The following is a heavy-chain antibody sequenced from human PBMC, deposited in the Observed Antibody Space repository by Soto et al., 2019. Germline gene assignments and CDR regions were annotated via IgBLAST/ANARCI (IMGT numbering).Heavy chain of an antibody. J-gene: IGHJ4*02. Sequence: QVPLVQSGAEVKKPGASVKVSCKASGYTFTGYYMHWVRQAPGQGLEWMGWINPNSGGTNYAQKFQGRVTMTRDTSISTAYMELSRLRSDDTAVYYCARVMKSNDFWSGYYTEDVVFDYWGQGTLVTVSS. D-gene: IGHD3-3*01. CDR1: GYTFTGYY. V-gene: IGHV1-2*02. CDR2: INPNSGGT. CDR3: ARVMKSNDFWSGYYTEDVVFDY.